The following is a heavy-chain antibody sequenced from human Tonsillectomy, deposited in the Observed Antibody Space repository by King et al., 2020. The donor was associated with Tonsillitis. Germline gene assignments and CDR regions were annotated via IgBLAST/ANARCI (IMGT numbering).Heavy chain of an antibody. D-gene: IGHD6-13*01. CDR3: AKDIWSKQQLPYYFDY. CDR1: GFTFSSYA. Sequence: VQLVESGGGLVQPGGSLRLSCAASGFTFSSYAMSWVRQAPGKGLEWVSAISYNGVRTNYADSVKGRFTISRDTSKNTLYLRMNSLRAEDTALYYFAKDIWSKQQLPYYFDYWGQGTLVTVSS. CDR2: ISYNGVRT. V-gene: IGHV3-23*04. J-gene: IGHJ4*02.